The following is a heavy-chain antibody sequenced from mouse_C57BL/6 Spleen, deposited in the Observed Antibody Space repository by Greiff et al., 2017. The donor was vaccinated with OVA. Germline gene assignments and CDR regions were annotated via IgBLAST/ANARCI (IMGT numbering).Heavy chain of an antibody. Sequence: VQLKQSGPELVKPGASVKISCKASGYTFTDYYMNWVKQSHGKSLEWIGDINPNNGGTSYNQKFKGKATLTVDKSSSTAYMELRSLTSEDSAVYYCARSPYYYGSSYVWDYWGQGTTLTVSS. D-gene: IGHD1-1*01. J-gene: IGHJ2*01. V-gene: IGHV1-26*01. CDR3: ARSPYYYGSSYVWDY. CDR1: GYTFTDYY. CDR2: INPNNGGT.